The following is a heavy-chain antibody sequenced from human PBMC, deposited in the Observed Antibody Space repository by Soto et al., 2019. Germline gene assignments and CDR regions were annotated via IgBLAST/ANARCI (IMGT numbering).Heavy chain of an antibody. Sequence: PSETLSLTCAVSGGSISSRGYSWSWIRQPPGKGLEWIGYIYHSGSTYYNPSDQGQVTISADTSITTAYLQWNSLKTSDTAIYYCARHYGGIYFDFWGQGTLVTVSS. J-gene: IGHJ5*01. CDR3: ARHYGGIYFDF. D-gene: IGHD2-21*01. CDR2: IYHSGST. CDR1: GGSISSRGYS. V-gene: IGHV4-30-2*01.